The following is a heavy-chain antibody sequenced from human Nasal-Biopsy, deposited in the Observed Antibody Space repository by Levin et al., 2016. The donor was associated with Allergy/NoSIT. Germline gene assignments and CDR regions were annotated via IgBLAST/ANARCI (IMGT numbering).Heavy chain of an antibody. D-gene: IGHD6-19*01. J-gene: IGHJ2*01. V-gene: IGHV3-72*01. CDR3: VRAAGHNWHFDV. CDR1: GFTVSDYY. Sequence: GESLKISCAVSGFTVSDYYIDWVRQAPGRGPEWVGRTRDKVHSYTTEYAASVKGRFTVSRDASENLVYLEMNSLEIEDTAVYFCVRAAGHNWHFDVWGRGTLVTVSS. CDR2: TRDKVHSYTT.